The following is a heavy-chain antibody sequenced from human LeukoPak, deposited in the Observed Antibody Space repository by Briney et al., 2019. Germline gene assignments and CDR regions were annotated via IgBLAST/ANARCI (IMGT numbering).Heavy chain of an antibody. D-gene: IGHD3-16*01. CDR2: IYYSGSI. Sequence: ASETLSLTCTVSGGSISSYYWSWIRQPPGKGLEWIGYIYYSGSINYNPTLKSRVTISVDTSKNQFSLKLSSVTAADTAVYYCARDRRAGGHDYWGQGTLVTVSS. J-gene: IGHJ4*02. V-gene: IGHV4-59*01. CDR1: GGSISSYY. CDR3: ARDRRAGGHDY.